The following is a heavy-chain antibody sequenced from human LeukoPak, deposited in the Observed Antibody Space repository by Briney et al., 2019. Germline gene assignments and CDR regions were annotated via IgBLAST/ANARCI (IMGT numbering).Heavy chain of an antibody. CDR2: LSASGATT. J-gene: IGHJ4*02. Sequence: PGGSLRLSCAASGFTFSSYSMSWVRQAPGKGLEWVSGLSASGATTYYADSVKGRFTISRDNSKNTLYLQMNSLRAEDTAIYYSVKDRRPLPVGATVHWRQGTLVTVSS. CDR1: GFTFSSYS. D-gene: IGHD1-26*01. V-gene: IGHV3-23*01. CDR3: VKDRRPLPVGATVH.